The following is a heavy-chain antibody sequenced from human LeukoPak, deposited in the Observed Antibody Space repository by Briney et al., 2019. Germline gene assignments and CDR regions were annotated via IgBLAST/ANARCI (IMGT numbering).Heavy chain of an antibody. D-gene: IGHD3-22*01. CDR3: ARGDYYDSSGYYTDAFDI. Sequence: GGSLRLSCAAYGFTFSRYWMSWVRQAPGKGXEXVANIKQDGSEKCYVDSVKGRFTISRDNAKNSLNLQMNSLRAEDTAVYYCARGDYYDSSGYYTDAFDIWGQGTMVTVSS. CDR2: IKQDGSEK. V-gene: IGHV3-7*01. CDR1: GFTFSRYW. J-gene: IGHJ3*02.